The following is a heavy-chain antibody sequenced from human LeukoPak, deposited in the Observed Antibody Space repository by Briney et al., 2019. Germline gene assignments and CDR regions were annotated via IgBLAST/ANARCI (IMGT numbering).Heavy chain of an antibody. V-gene: IGHV4-34*01. Sequence: PSETLSLTCAVYGGSFSGYYWSWIRQPPGKGLEWIGEINHSGSTNYNPSLKSRVTISVDTSKNQFSLKLSSVTAADTAVYYCARAVVSPKGPNDYWGQGTLVIVSS. CDR2: INHSGST. CDR3: ARAVVSPKGPNDY. CDR1: GGSFSGYY. D-gene: IGHD3-22*01. J-gene: IGHJ4*02.